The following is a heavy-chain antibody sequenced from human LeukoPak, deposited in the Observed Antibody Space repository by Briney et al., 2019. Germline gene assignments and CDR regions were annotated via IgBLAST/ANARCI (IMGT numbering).Heavy chain of an antibody. D-gene: IGHD4-17*01. CDR3: ARRAGEYSHPYDY. J-gene: IGHJ4*02. Sequence: PGAPLRLSCTVSGFTVSSNSMSCVRQAPGKGLEWVSFIYSGGNTHYSDSVKGRFTISRDNSKNTLYLQMNSLRAEDTAVYYCARRAGEYSHPYDYWAQGTLVTVSS. CDR2: IYSGGNT. V-gene: IGHV3-53*01. CDR1: GFTVSSNS.